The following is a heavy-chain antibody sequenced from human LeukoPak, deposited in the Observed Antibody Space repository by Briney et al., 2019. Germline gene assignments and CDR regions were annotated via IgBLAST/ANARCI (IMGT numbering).Heavy chain of an antibody. D-gene: IGHD6-13*01. Sequence: ASVKVSCKASGYTFTSYVVHWVRQTPGQRLQWMGWINAGNGDTKYSQSFQGRVTITRDASASTAYMEVSSLRSEDTTVYYCARSPRSGWYWDYWGQGTLVTVSS. CDR2: INAGNGDT. V-gene: IGHV1-3*01. CDR1: GYTFTSYV. CDR3: ARSPRSGWYWDY. J-gene: IGHJ4*02.